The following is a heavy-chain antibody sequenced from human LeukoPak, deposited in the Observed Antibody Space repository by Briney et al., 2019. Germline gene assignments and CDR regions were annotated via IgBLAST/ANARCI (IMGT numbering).Heavy chain of an antibody. CDR1: GFTFSSYW. CDR3: ARGYCSGGSCYEGDAFDI. V-gene: IGHV3-74*01. J-gene: IGHJ3*02. CDR2: INSDGSST. Sequence: PGGSLRLSCAASGFTFSSYWMHWVRQAPGKGPVWVSRINSDGSSTSYADSVKGRFTISRDNAKNTLYLQMNSLRAEDTAVYYCARGYCSGGSCYEGDAFDIWGQGTMVTVSS. D-gene: IGHD2-15*01.